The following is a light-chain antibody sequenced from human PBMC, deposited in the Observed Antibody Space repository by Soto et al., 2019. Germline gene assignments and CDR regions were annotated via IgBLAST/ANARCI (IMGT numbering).Light chain of an antibody. CDR3: QQRSSWPRIT. J-gene: IGKJ5*01. V-gene: IGKV3D-20*02. CDR1: QSVSSSY. Sequence: EIVLTQSPGTLSLSPGERATLSCRASQSVSSSYLAWYQQKPGQAPRLLIYDASNRAPGIPARFSGSGSGTDFTLTISSLEPDDFAVYYCQQRSSWPRITFGQGTRLEI. CDR2: DAS.